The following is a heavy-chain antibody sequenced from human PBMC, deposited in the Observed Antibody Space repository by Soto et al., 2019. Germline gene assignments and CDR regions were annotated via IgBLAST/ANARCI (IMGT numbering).Heavy chain of an antibody. CDR1: GFTFTNYW. V-gene: IGHV3-74*01. D-gene: IGHD2-2*03. Sequence: GGSLRLSCAASGFTFTNYWMHWVRQAPEKGLVWVARVDNEEIYTSYADSVKGRFTISRDNAKNSLYLQMNSLRAEDTAVYYCARGVGFCSTTNCSPGYYFDYWGQGTLVTVSS. J-gene: IGHJ4*02. CDR3: ARGVGFCSTTNCSPGYYFDY. CDR2: VDNEEIYT.